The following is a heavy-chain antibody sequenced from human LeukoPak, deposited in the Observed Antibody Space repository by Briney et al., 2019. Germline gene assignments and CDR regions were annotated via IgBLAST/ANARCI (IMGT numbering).Heavy chain of an antibody. CDR1: GFLVSSNY. D-gene: IGHD3-10*01. CDR3: VRDAVRGFYYGMDV. V-gene: IGHV3-53*01. J-gene: IGHJ6*02. Sequence: GGSLRLSCAASGFLVSSNYMNWVRQAPGRGLEWVSVIYTGDSTYYADSVKGRFTISRDNSKNTMYLQMSSLRAEDTALYYCVRDAVRGFYYGMDVWGQGTTVTVSS. CDR2: IYTGDST.